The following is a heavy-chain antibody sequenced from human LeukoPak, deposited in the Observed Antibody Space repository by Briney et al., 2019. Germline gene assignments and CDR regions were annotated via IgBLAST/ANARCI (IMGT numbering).Heavy chain of an antibody. CDR3: ARAGPPAFDP. Sequence: GGSLRLSCAASGFGFSDYKMSWIRQAPGRGLEWVSYISSSGTYTDYADSVKGRFTISRDNAKNSLYLQMNSLRAEDTAVYYCARAGPPAFDPWGQGTLVTVSS. CDR2: ISSSGTYT. CDR1: GFGFSDYK. V-gene: IGHV3-11*06. J-gene: IGHJ5*02.